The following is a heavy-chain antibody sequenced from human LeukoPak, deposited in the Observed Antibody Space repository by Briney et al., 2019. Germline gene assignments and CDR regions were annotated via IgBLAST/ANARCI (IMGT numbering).Heavy chain of an antibody. CDR1: GHTFTSYG. D-gene: IGHD2-2*01. J-gene: IGHJ4*02. CDR2: ISAYNGNT. Sequence: ASVKVSCKASGHTFTSYGISWVRQAPGQGLEWMGWISAYNGNTNYAQKLQGRVTMTTDTSTSTAYMELRSLRSDDTAVYYCAREYPAIVVVPAATGLDYWGQGTLVTVSS. CDR3: AREYPAIVVVPAATGLDY. V-gene: IGHV1-18*01.